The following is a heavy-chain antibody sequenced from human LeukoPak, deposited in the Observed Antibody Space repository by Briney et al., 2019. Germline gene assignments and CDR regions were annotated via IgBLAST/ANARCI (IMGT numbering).Heavy chain of an antibody. J-gene: IGHJ4*02. CDR1: GGSISSSSYY. V-gene: IGHV4-39*07. CDR2: IYYSGST. CDR3: ARVGPRDYFDY. Sequence: PSETLSLTCTVSGGSISSSSYYWGWIRQPPGKGLEWIGSIYYSGSTYYNPSLKSRVTISVDTSKNQFSLKLSSVTAADTAVYYCARVGPRDYFDYWGQGTLVTVSS.